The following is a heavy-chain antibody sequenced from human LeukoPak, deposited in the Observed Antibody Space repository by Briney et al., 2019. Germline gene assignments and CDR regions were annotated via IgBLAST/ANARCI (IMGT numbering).Heavy chain of an antibody. J-gene: IGHJ5*02. V-gene: IGHV4-31*03. CDR2: IYYSGST. CDR1: RGSISSGAYW. CDR3: ARFWEVGATFWFDP. D-gene: IGHD1-26*01. Sequence: KPSQTLSLTCTVARGSISSGAYWWTWIRQDPVKGLEWIGYIYYSGSTYYNPSLKSRVTISVDTSKNQFSLKLSSVTAADTAVYYCARFWEVGATFWFDPWGQGTLVSVSP.